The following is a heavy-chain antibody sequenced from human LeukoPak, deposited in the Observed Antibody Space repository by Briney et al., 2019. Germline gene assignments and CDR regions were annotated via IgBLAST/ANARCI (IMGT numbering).Heavy chain of an antibody. Sequence: GVSLRLSCAASGFTFSSYWMSWVRQAPGKGLEWVANIKQDGSEKYYVDSVKGRFTISRDNAKTSLYLQVNSLRVEDTALYYCAKDRYYSRNYDYMDVWGNGTAVIISS. J-gene: IGHJ6*03. D-gene: IGHD3-10*01. CDR3: AKDRYYSRNYDYMDV. CDR2: IKQDGSEK. CDR1: GFTFSSYW. V-gene: IGHV3-7*03.